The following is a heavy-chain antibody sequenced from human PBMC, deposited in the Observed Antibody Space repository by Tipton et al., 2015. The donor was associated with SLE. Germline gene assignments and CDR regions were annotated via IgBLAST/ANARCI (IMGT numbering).Heavy chain of an antibody. Sequence: TLSLTCTVSGGSINSGHYYWGWIRQPPGKGLEWIGSMYYSGNTYYNPSLKSRVSISVDTSNNQFSLKLTSLTAADTAVYYCARDYYDNYMDVWGKGTTVTVSS. CDR1: GGSINSGHYY. J-gene: IGHJ6*03. V-gene: IGHV4-39*07. D-gene: IGHD3-16*01. CDR2: MYYSGNT. CDR3: ARDYYDNYMDV.